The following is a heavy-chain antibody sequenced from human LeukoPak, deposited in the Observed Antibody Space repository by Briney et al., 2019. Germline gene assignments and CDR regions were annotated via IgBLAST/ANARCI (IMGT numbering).Heavy chain of an antibody. D-gene: IGHD3-10*01. V-gene: IGHV3-53*01. CDR1: GFIVSSNY. CDR3: ARAPWAMVRGVRGFDI. Sequence: PGGSLRLSCAASGFIVSSNYMSWVRQAPGKGLEWVSVIYSGGNTYYADSVKGRFTISRDNSKNTLYLQMNSLRAEDTAVYYCARAPWAMVRGVRGFDIWGQGTMVTVSS. CDR2: IYSGGNT. J-gene: IGHJ3*02.